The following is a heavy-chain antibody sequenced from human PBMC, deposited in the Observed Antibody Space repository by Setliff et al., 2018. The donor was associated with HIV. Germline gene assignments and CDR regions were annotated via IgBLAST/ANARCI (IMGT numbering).Heavy chain of an antibody. D-gene: IGHD1-1*01. J-gene: IGHJ3*02. CDR1: GYTFTTYG. CDR2: ISASSDNT. V-gene: IGHV1-18*01. CDR3: ARGQLDRHLRSDVPFDI. Sequence: PSVKVSCKASGYTFTTYGFNWVRQAPGQGLEWMGWISASSDNTNYAQKFQGRVTLTTDTSTNTVYMELKSLRSDDTAVYFCARGQLDRHLRSDVPFDIWGQGTMVTVS.